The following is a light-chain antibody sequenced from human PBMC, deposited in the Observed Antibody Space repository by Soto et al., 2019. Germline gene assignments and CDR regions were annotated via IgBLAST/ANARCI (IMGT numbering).Light chain of an antibody. CDR3: QHMRT. CDR1: QNINNW. V-gene: IGKV1-5*01. Sequence: DIQMTQSPSTLSASIGDRVTITCRASQNINNWIAWYQQKPGKAPKFLIYDASTLKSGVPSRFSGSGFGTEFSLTIRSLQPDDFGSYYCQHMRTFGQGTKVDIK. J-gene: IGKJ1*01. CDR2: DAS.